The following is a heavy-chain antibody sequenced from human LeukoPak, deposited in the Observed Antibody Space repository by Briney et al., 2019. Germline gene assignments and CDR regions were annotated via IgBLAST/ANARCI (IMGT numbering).Heavy chain of an antibody. Sequence: SETLSLTCTVSGGSLSSYYWGWIRQPAGKGLEWIGRIYTTGTTNYNPSFKSRVTISVDTSKNQFSLKLTSVTAADTAVYYCARAGYTASYYSLDYWGQGALVTVS. D-gene: IGHD1-26*01. CDR3: ARAGYTASYYSLDY. CDR2: IYTTGTT. V-gene: IGHV4-4*07. J-gene: IGHJ4*02. CDR1: GGSLSSYY.